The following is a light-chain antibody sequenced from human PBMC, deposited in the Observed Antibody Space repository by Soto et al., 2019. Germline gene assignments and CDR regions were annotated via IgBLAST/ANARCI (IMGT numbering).Light chain of an antibody. CDR3: QQSYSTSWT. CDR1: QSISSY. V-gene: IGKV1-39*01. J-gene: IGKJ1*01. Sequence: DIQMTQSPSSLSASVGDRVTITCRASQSISSYLNWYQKKPGKAPKLLIYAASSLQSGVPSRFNGSGYGTDFTLTISSLQPEAFATYYSQQSYSTSWTFGQGTKVEIK. CDR2: AAS.